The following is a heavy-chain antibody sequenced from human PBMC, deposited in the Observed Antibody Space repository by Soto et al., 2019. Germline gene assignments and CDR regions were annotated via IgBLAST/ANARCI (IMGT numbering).Heavy chain of an antibody. Sequence: SGESLKISCKGSGYSFTSYWIGWVRQMPGKGLEWMGIIYPGDSDTRYSPSFQGQVTISADKSISTAYLQWSSLKASDTAMYYCARHGDRDYYYYGMDVWGQGTTVTVSS. V-gene: IGHV5-51*01. J-gene: IGHJ6*02. CDR3: ARHGDRDYYYYGMDV. D-gene: IGHD3-22*01. CDR1: GYSFTSYW. CDR2: IYPGDSDT.